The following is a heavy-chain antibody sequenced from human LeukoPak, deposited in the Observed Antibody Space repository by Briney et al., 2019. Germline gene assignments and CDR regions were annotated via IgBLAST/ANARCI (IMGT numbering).Heavy chain of an antibody. V-gene: IGHV3-11*01. CDR1: GFTFSDYY. CDR3: ARAYYGMTTYTAYHFDD. Sequence: EGSLRLSCAASGFTFSDYYMSWIRQAPGKGLEWVSYISSSGSITYYADSVKGRFTISRDNAKNSLYLQMNSLRAEDMAVYYCARAYYGMTTYTAYHFDDWGQGTLVTVSS. D-gene: IGHD3-10*01. CDR2: ISSSGSIT. J-gene: IGHJ4*02.